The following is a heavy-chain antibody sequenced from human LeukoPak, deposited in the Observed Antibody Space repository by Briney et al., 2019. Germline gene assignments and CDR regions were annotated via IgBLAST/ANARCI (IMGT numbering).Heavy chain of an antibody. CDR3: AREIGWFGESISTYMDV. Sequence: GGSLRLSCAASGFTFSSYSMNWVRQAPGKGLEWVSSISSSSSYIYYADSVKGRFTISRDNAKNSLYLQMNSLRAEDTAVYYCAREIGWFGESISTYMDVWGKGTTVTVSS. J-gene: IGHJ6*03. D-gene: IGHD3-10*01. CDR1: GFTFSSYS. V-gene: IGHV3-21*01. CDR2: ISSSSSYI.